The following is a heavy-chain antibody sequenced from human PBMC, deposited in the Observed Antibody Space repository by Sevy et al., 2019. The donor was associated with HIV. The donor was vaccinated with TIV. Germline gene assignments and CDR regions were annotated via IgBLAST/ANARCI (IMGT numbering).Heavy chain of an antibody. Sequence: AGSLRLSCAASGFTFSGSAMHWVRQASAKGLEWVGRIRSKANSYATAYAASVKGRFTISRYASKNTAYLQMNSLKTEDTAVYYCTSQTLGVGEVDYWGQGTLVTVSS. V-gene: IGHV3-73*01. J-gene: IGHJ4*02. CDR2: IRSKANSYAT. CDR1: GFTFSGSA. D-gene: IGHD3-16*01. CDR3: TSQTLGVGEVDY.